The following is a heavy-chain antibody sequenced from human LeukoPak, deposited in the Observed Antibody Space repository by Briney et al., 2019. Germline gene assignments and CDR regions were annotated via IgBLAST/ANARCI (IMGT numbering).Heavy chain of an antibody. CDR2: INPNSGGT. Sequence: ASVKVSCKASGYTFTGYYMHWVRQAPGQGLEWMGWINPNSGGTNYAQKFQGRVTMTRDTSISTAYMELSRLRSDDTAVYYCARQPTSMIVVFIFDYWGQGTLVTVSS. CDR1: GYTFTGYY. V-gene: IGHV1-2*02. CDR3: ARQPTSMIVVFIFDY. D-gene: IGHD3-22*01. J-gene: IGHJ4*02.